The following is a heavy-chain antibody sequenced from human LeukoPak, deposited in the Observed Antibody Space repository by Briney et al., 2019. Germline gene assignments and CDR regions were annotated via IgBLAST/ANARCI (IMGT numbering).Heavy chain of an antibody. CDR1: GFTFSSYE. V-gene: IGHV3-48*03. D-gene: IGHD3-3*01. CDR2: ISSSGSTI. Sequence: GGSLRLSCAASGFTFSSYEMNWVRQAPGKGLEWVSYISSSGSTIYYADSVKGRFTISRDNAKNSLYLQMNSLRAEDTALYYCAKDGLRFLEWFDPWGQGTLVTVSS. CDR3: AKDGLRFLEWFDP. J-gene: IGHJ5*02.